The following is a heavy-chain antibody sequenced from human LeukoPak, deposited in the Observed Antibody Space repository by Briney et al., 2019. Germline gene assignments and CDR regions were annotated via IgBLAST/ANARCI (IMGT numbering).Heavy chain of an antibody. CDR2: IKQDGSEK. J-gene: IGHJ3*02. CDR3: ARRNYYDTAGAFDI. D-gene: IGHD3-22*01. CDR1: GFTFSSYW. V-gene: IGHV3-7*01. Sequence: GGSLRLSCAASGFTFSSYWMSWVRQAPGKGLEWVTNIKQDGSEKYYVDSVKGRFTISRDNAKNSLYLQMNSLRAEDTAVYYCARRNYYDTAGAFDIWGQGTLVTVSS.